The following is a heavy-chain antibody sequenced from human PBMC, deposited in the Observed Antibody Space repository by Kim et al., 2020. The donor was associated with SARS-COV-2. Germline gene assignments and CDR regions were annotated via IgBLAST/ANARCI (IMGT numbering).Heavy chain of an antibody. V-gene: IGHV4-39*01. CDR1: GGSISSSSYY. D-gene: IGHD2-2*01. J-gene: IGHJ6*02. CDR2: IYYSGST. CDR3: AQYCSSTSCYAGYYYGMDV. Sequence: SETLSLTCTVSGGSISSSSYYWGWIRQPPGKGLEWIGSIYYSGSTYYNPSLKSRVTISVDTSKNQFSLKLSSVTAADTAVYYCAQYCSSTSCYAGYYYGMDVWGQGTTVTVSS.